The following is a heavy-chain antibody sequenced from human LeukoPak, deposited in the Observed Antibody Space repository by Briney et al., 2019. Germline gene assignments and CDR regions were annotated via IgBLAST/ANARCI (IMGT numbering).Heavy chain of an antibody. CDR3: ARVLFNSYGSGTHFDS. V-gene: IGHV4-31*03. J-gene: IGHJ4*02. CDR2: IYYSGST. CDR1: GGSITSGGYS. Sequence: PSETLSLTCTVSGGSITSGGYSWTWIRQHPGKGLEWIGYIYYSGSTNYNPSLKSRVMMSADTSKNQFSLKLSSVTAADTAVYYCARVLFNSYGSGTHFDSWGQGTLVTVSS. D-gene: IGHD3-10*01.